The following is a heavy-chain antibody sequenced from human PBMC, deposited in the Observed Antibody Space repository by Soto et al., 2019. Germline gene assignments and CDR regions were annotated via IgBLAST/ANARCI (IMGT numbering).Heavy chain of an antibody. CDR1: GDTFNDYY. CDR2: INPNGGVT. Sequence: QVQLVQSGAEVKKPGASVTVSCRSSGDTFNDYYIHWVRQAPGQGLEWMGWINPNGGVTKYAQKFQGWVSMTRDTYIRTVYRQLSRLRSDDTAVYYCARERGGATATLDYYYFYMDVWGTGTTVSVSS. D-gene: IGHD5-12*01. CDR3: ARERGGATATLDYYYFYMDV. V-gene: IGHV1-2*04. J-gene: IGHJ6*03.